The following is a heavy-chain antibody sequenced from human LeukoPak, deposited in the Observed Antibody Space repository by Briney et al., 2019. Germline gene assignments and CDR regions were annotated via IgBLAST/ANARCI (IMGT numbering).Heavy chain of an antibody. Sequence: PGGSLRLSCAASGFTFDDYAMHWVRQAPGKGLEWVSLISGDGGSTYYADSVKGRFTISRDNSKNSLYLQMNSLRAEDTAVYYCARGNSGFDYWGQGTLVTVSS. CDR1: GFTFDDYA. D-gene: IGHD1-26*01. V-gene: IGHV3-43*02. J-gene: IGHJ4*02. CDR3: ARGNSGFDY. CDR2: ISGDGGST.